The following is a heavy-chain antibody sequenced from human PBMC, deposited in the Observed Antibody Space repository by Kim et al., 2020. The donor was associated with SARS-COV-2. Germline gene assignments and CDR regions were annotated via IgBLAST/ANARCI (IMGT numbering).Heavy chain of an antibody. CDR1: GYRFSSNA. J-gene: IGHJ5*02. D-gene: IGHD3-10*01. CDR2: INPVNGYT. CDR3: ARGFVDKEGFDA. Sequence: ASVKVSCKASGYRFSSNAIHWVRQAPGQSLEWMGMINPVNGYTKYSQSFQGRVTFTRDTSATTVYMELSSLTSEDTAVHYCARGFVDKEGFDAWGQGTLVTVSS. V-gene: IGHV1-3*01.